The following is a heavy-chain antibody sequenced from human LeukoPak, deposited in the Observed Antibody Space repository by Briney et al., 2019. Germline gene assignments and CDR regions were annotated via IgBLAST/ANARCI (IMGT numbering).Heavy chain of an antibody. CDR1: GFTFSDYY. J-gene: IGHJ1*01. D-gene: IGHD3-22*01. CDR2: IKTDGSEK. CDR3: ATYSSLNRREFQY. Sequence: GGSLRLSCAASGFTFSDYYMSWIRQAPGKGLQWVANIKTDGSEKYYVDSVKGRFTISRDNAKNSLYLQMNSLRAEDTAVYYCATYSSLNRREFQYWGQGTLLTVSS. V-gene: IGHV3-7*01.